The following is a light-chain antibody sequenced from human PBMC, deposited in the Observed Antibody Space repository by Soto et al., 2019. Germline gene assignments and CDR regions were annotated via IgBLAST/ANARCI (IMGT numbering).Light chain of an antibody. CDR1: QKIRNL. Sequence: DIQRAQCPSTVAAAFGDSFTMTCRASQKIRNLLAWYQQKPGRAPKPLIFDASTLRTGVPSRFSGSGSGSEFNFTITGLQPDDFATYFCQQYYTYATFGHGTRLEI. V-gene: IGKV1-5*01. CDR3: QQYYTYAT. CDR2: DAS. J-gene: IGKJ5*01.